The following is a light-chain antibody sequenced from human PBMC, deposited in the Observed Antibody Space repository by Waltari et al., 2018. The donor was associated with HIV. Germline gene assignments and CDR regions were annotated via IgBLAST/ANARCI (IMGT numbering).Light chain of an antibody. Sequence: QSALTQPASVSGSPGQSITISCTGTRSDIGAYNYVSWYQQHPGEAPKVIIFEVRNRPSGVSNRFSASKSGNMASLTISVLQPEDEADYCCASFSVNGTKVFGTGTQVTVL. CDR2: EVR. CDR1: RSDIGAYNY. CDR3: ASFSVNGTKV. V-gene: IGLV2-14*01. J-gene: IGLJ1*01.